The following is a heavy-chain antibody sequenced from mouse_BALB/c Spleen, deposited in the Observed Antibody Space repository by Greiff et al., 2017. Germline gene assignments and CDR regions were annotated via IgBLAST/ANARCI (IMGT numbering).Heavy chain of an antibody. CDR1: GYSITSGYY. V-gene: IGHV3-6*02. CDR2: ISYDGSN. D-gene: IGHD2-4*01. J-gene: IGHJ4*01. Sequence: EVKLVESGPGLVKPSQSLSLTCSVTGYSITSGYYWNWIRQFPGNKLEWMGYISYDGSNNYNPSLKNRISITRDTSKNQFFLKLNSVTTEDTATYYCARGDYDYDGGNAMDYWGQGTSVTVSA. CDR3: ARGDYDYDGGNAMDY.